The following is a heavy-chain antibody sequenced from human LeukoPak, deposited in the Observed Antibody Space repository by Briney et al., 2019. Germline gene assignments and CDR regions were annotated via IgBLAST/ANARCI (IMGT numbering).Heavy chain of an antibody. CDR2: ISSSSSYI. Sequence: GGSLRLSCAASGFTFSSCSMNWVRQAPGKGLEWVSSISSSSSYIYYADSVKGRFTISRDNAKNSLYLQMNSLRAEDTAVYYCAKDGNYYDSSGYYQYYFDYWGQGTLVTVSS. CDR1: GFTFSSCS. V-gene: IGHV3-21*01. J-gene: IGHJ4*02. D-gene: IGHD3-22*01. CDR3: AKDGNYYDSSGYYQYYFDY.